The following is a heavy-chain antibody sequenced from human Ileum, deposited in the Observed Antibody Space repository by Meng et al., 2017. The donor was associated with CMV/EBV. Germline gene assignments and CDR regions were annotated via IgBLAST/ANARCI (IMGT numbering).Heavy chain of an antibody. CDR3: SRGADAYKSGRS. Sequence: VQLQQWGAGLLQPSQSLSPTGGGYAGSFSNYYWSWIRPSPGKGLEWIGEIHPSGSTYYNPSLNSRVTMSVDTSKNQFSLNLRSVTAADTAVYYCSRGADAYKSGRSWGQGTLVTVSS. V-gene: IGHV4-34*01. CDR1: AGSFSNYY. CDR2: IHPSGST. D-gene: IGHD5-24*01. J-gene: IGHJ5*02.